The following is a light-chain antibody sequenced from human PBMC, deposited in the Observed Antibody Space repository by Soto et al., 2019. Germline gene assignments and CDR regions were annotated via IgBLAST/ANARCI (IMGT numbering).Light chain of an antibody. Sequence: EVVLTQSPDTLSLPPGDRATLSCRASQSVSSNLVWYQHKPGQAPRLLIYGASTRATDIPARFSGSGSGTEFTLTISSLQSEDYAVYYCQQYNNLPRTFGGGTKVDIK. CDR2: GAS. J-gene: IGKJ4*01. CDR1: QSVSSN. CDR3: QQYNNLPRT. V-gene: IGKV3-15*01.